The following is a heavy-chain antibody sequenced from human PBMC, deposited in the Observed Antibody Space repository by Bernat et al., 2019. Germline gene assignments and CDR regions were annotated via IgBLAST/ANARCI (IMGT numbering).Heavy chain of an antibody. CDR3: AKDDDPTYYYDSSAPPDY. J-gene: IGHJ4*02. CDR1: GFTFSSYG. V-gene: IGHV3-30*02. D-gene: IGHD3-22*01. Sequence: QVQLVESGGGVVQPGRSLRLSCAASGFTFSSYGMHWVRQAPGKGLEWVAFIRYDGSNKYYADSVKGRFTISRDNSKNTLYLQMNSLRAEDTAVYYCAKDDDPTYYYDSSAPPDYWGQGTLVTVSS. CDR2: IRYDGSNK.